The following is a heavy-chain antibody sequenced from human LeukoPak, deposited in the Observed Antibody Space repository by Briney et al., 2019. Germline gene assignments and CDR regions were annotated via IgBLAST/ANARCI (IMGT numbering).Heavy chain of an antibody. V-gene: IGHV1-2*02. D-gene: IGHD5-24*01. CDR3: ARHRVRRDGYNWPYYFDY. CDR1: GYTFTGYY. Sequence: ASVKVSCKASGYTFTGYYMHWVRQAPGQGLEWMGWINPNSGGTNYAQKFQGRVTMTRDTSTSTVYMELSSLRSEDTAVYYCARHRVRRDGYNWPYYFDYWGQGTLVTVSS. J-gene: IGHJ4*02. CDR2: INPNSGGT.